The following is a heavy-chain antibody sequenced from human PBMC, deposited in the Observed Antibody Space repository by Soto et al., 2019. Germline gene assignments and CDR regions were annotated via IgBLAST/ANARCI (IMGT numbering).Heavy chain of an antibody. CDR2: INAGNGNT. Sequence: QVQLVQSGAEEKKPGASVKVSCKASGYTFTSYAMHWVRQAPGQRLEWMGWINAGNGNTKYSQKFQGRVTITRDTSASTAYRELSSLRSEDTAVYYFARDQMRVWSTLGYWGQGTLVTVSS. CDR3: ARDQMRVWSTLGY. V-gene: IGHV1-3*05. CDR1: GYTFTSYA. D-gene: IGHD3-3*01. J-gene: IGHJ4*02.